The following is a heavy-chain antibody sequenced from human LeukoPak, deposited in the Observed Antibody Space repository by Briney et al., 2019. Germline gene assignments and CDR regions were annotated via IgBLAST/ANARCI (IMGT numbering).Heavy chain of an antibody. V-gene: IGHV3-74*01. CDR2: INSDGSST. D-gene: IGHD3-22*01. CDR1: GFTFSSYW. J-gene: IGHJ4*02. CDR3: AMGAYYYDSSGYYY. Sequence: PGGSLRLSCAASGFTFSSYWMHWVRQAPGKGLVWVSRINSDGSSTSYADSVKGRFTISRDNAKNTLYLQMNSLRAEDTAVYYYAMGAYYYDSSGYYYWGQGTLVTVSS.